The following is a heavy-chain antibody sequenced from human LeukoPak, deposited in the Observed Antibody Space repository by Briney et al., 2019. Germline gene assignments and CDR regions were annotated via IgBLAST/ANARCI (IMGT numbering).Heavy chain of an antibody. CDR3: ARDRRYSYGSDY. Sequence: SVKVSCKASGGTFSSYAISWVRQAPGQGLEWMGGIIPIFGTANYAQKFQGRVTITADESTSTAYMELSSLRSEDTAVYYCARDRRYSYGSDYWGQGTLVTVSS. D-gene: IGHD5-18*01. CDR2: IIPIFGTA. V-gene: IGHV1-69*13. J-gene: IGHJ4*02. CDR1: GGTFSSYA.